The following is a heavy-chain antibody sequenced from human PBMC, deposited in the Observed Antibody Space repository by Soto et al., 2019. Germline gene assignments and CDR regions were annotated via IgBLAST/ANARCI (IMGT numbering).Heavy chain of an antibody. V-gene: IGHV4-39*01. D-gene: IGHD1-1*01. Sequence: SETLSLTCTVSGGSISSSSYYWGWIRQAPGKGLEWIGSIYYSGSTYYNPSLKSRVTISVDTSKNQFSLKLSSVTAADTAVYYCARHEIGTTKTDYFDYWGQGTLVTVSS. CDR1: GGSISSSSYY. CDR3: ARHEIGTTKTDYFDY. CDR2: IYYSGST. J-gene: IGHJ4*02.